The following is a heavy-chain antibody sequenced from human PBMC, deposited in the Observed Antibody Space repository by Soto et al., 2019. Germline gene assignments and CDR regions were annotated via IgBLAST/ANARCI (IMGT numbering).Heavy chain of an antibody. D-gene: IGHD3-22*01. J-gene: IGHJ4*02. CDR1: GGSISSYF. CDR2: IYSSEYT. V-gene: IGHV4-59*08. Sequence: SETLSLTCTVSGGSISSYFWSWIRQPPGKGLEWIGYIYSSEYTDYNPSLKSRVTISVDTSKDQFSLQLKSVTAADTAVYYCARLTLTIIAVWGQGTLVTVSS. CDR3: ARLTLTIIAV.